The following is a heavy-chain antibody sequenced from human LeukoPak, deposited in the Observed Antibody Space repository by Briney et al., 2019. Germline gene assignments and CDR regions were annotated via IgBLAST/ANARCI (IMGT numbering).Heavy chain of an antibody. Sequence: SVKVSCTASGGTFSSYAISWVRQAPGQGLKWMGGIIPIFGTANYAQKFQGRVTITADESTSTAYMELSSLRSEDTAVYYCARGGPYYDILTGQADEQEKNWFDPWGQGTLVTVSS. J-gene: IGHJ5*02. CDR1: GGTFSSYA. CDR2: IIPIFGTA. V-gene: IGHV1-69*13. D-gene: IGHD3-9*01. CDR3: ARGGPYYDILTGQADEQEKNWFDP.